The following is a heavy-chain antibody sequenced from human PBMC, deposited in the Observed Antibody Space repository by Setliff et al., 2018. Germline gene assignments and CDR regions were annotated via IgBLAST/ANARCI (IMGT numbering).Heavy chain of an antibody. Sequence: SETLSLTCTVSGGSISTYYWSWIRQTPVKGLEWIGYVYYSGTTNYNPLFKSRVTISVDRPKNQFSLKLSSVTAADTAAYYCASHPRVTIFGVVAFDYWGQGILVTVSS. J-gene: IGHJ4*02. CDR1: GGSISTYY. D-gene: IGHD3-3*01. CDR2: VYYSGTT. CDR3: ASHPRVTIFGVVAFDY. V-gene: IGHV4-59*01.